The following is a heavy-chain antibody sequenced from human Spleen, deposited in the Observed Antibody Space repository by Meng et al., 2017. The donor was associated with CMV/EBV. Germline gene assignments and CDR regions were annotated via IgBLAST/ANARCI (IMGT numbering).Heavy chain of an antibody. CDR1: GYSFTSYW. J-gene: IGHJ6*02. Sequence: GESLKISCKGSGYSFTSYWIGRVRQMPGKGLEWMGIIYPGDSDTRYSPSFQGQVTISADKSISTAYLQWSSLKASDTAMYYCARGYYGSGLTLNGMDVWGQGTTVTVSS. D-gene: IGHD3-10*01. CDR2: IYPGDSDT. CDR3: ARGYYGSGLTLNGMDV. V-gene: IGHV5-51*01.